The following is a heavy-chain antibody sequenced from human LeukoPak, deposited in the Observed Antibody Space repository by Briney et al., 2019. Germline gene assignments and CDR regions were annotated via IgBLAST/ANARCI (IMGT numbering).Heavy chain of an antibody. CDR2: IYTTGST. J-gene: IGHJ4*02. CDR3: ARGRDGFMSDFDS. CDR1: GGSIRSYY. V-gene: IGHV4-4*07. D-gene: IGHD3-10*02. Sequence: SETLSLTCTVSGGSIRSYYWNWIRQPAGKGLEWIGRIYTTGSTYYNPPLKSRVTMSVDTSKNQFSLKLRSLTAADTAVYYCARGRDGFMSDFDSWGQGTLVTVSS.